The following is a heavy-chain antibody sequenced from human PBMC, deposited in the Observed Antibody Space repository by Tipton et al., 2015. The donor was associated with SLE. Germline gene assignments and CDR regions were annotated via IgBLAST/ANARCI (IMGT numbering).Heavy chain of an antibody. Sequence: SLRLSCAASGFTFSDYYMSWIRQAPGKGLEWVSYISSSSSYTNYADSVKGRFTISRDNAKNSLYLQMNSLRAEDTAVYYCAKSRGIAGMDYWGQGTLVTVSS. V-gene: IGHV3-11*06. CDR2: ISSSSSYT. CDR3: AKSRGIAGMDY. J-gene: IGHJ4*02. D-gene: IGHD6-13*01. CDR1: GFTFSDYY.